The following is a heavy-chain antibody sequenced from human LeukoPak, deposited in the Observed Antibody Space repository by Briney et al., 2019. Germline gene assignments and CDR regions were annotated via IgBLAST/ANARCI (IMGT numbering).Heavy chain of an antibody. D-gene: IGHD3-22*01. Sequence: SETLSLTCTVSGGSISSSSYYWGWIRQPPGKGLEWIGSIYYSGSTYYNPSLKSRVTISVDTSKNQFSLKLSSVTAADTAVYYCARDSSGNFDYWGQGTLVTVSS. CDR2: IYYSGST. CDR3: ARDSSGNFDY. V-gene: IGHV4-39*02. J-gene: IGHJ4*02. CDR1: GGSISSSSYY.